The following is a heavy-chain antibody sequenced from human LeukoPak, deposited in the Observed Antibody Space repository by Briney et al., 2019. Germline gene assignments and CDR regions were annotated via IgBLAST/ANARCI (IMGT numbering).Heavy chain of an antibody. CDR3: AKWHGELSIFEN. V-gene: IGHV3-66*02. Sequence: PGGSLRLSCAASGFTVSSNYMSWVRQALGKGLEWVSVLYTDGRAFHADSVKGRFTISRDNSKNTVYLEMNSLKSDDTAVYYCAKWHGELSIFENWGQGALVTVSS. CDR1: GFTVSSNY. CDR2: LYTDGRA. D-gene: IGHD3-10*01. J-gene: IGHJ4*02.